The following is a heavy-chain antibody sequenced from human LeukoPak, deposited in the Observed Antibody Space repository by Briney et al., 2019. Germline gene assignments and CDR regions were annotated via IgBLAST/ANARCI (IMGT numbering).Heavy chain of an antibody. Sequence: ASVKVSCKASGYTFTGYYMHWVRQAPGQGLEWMGWINPNSGGTNYAQKFQGRVTMTRDTSIGTAYMELSRLRSDDTAVCYCARVWGDTAMVDYWGQGTLVTVSS. V-gene: IGHV1-2*02. D-gene: IGHD5-18*01. J-gene: IGHJ4*02. CDR2: INPNSGGT. CDR1: GYTFTGYY. CDR3: ARVWGDTAMVDY.